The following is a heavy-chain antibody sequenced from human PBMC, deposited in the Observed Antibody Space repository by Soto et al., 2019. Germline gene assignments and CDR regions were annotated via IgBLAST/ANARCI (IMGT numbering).Heavy chain of an antibody. Sequence: EVQLVESGGGLVQPGGSLKLSCAASGFTFSGSAMHWVRQASGKGLEWVGRIRSKANSYATAYAASVKGRFTISRDDSRTTAYLQMTSLKTEETAGYYCTRPYCSSTSCYEAWFDPWGQGPLVTSPQ. J-gene: IGHJ5*02. CDR2: IRSKANSYAT. V-gene: IGHV3-73*01. CDR1: GFTFSGSA. CDR3: TRPYCSSTSCYEAWFDP. D-gene: IGHD2-2*01.